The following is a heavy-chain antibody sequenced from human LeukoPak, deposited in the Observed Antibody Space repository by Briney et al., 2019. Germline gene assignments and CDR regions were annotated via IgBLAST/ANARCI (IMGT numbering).Heavy chain of an antibody. Sequence: GGSLRLSCAASGFTFSTYWMHWVRQAPGKGLVWVSSINSDGSNTRNADSVKGRFTISRDNAKNTLYLQMNSLRAEDTAVYYCARERRLYCSSTSCYEDFDYWGQGTLVTVSS. CDR3: ARERRLYCSSTSCYEDFDY. J-gene: IGHJ4*02. V-gene: IGHV3-74*01. D-gene: IGHD2-2*01. CDR1: GFTFSTYW. CDR2: INSDGSNT.